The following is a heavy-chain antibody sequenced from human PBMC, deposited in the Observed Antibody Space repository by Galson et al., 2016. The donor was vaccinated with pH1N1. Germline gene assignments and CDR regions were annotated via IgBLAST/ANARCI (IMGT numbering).Heavy chain of an antibody. CDR2: IMPIFGTT. CDR1: GYTFTGYY. J-gene: IGHJ3*01. D-gene: IGHD1-14*01. Sequence: SVKVSCKASGYTFTGYYIHWVRQAPGQGPEWMGGIMPIFGTTKYEQKFQGRVTITADEMSGSAYMELSGLTSMDTAVYYCVRSTGYNKVNGPFDVWGQGTLVIVSS. V-gene: IGHV1-69*13. CDR3: VRSTGYNKVNGPFDV.